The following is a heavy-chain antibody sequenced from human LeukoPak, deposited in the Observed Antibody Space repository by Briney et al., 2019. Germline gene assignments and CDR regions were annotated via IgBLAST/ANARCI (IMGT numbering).Heavy chain of an antibody. D-gene: IGHD3-10*01. V-gene: IGHV3-21*01. J-gene: IGHJ4*02. CDR3: ARELWLGEFGYFDY. CDR2: ISSSSSYI. CDR1: GFTFSSYS. Sequence: GGSLRLSCAASGFTFSSYSMNWVRQAPGKGLEWVSSISSSSSYIYYADSVKGRFTISRDNAKNSLYLQMNSLRAEDTAVYYCARELWLGEFGYFDYWGQGTLVTVSS.